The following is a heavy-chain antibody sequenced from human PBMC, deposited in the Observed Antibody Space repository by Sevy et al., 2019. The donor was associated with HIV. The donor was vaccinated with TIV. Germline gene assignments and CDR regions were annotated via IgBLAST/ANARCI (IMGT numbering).Heavy chain of an antibody. CDR1: GYTFSRSA. CDR2: ISTYNGKT. V-gene: IGHV1-18*04. CDR3: ARGRGIAVAGGGYYSDY. J-gene: IGHJ4*02. D-gene: IGHD6-19*01. Sequence: ASVKVSCMASGYTFSRSAITWVRQAPGQGLEWMGWISTYNGKTNYAQKFQDRVTMTTDTSTNTAYMELRSLRSDDTAIYFCARGRGIAVAGGGYYSDYWGQGSLVTVSS.